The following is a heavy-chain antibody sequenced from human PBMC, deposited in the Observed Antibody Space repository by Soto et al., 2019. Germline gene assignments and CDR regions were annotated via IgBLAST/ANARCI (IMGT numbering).Heavy chain of an antibody. CDR2: IKSKTDGGTR. V-gene: IGHV3-15*07. Sequence: GGSLRLSCAASGFTFSNAWMNWVRQAPGKGLEWVGRIKSKTDGGTRHYAAPVKGRFTIAGDDSKNTLYLQMNSMKTEDSAEYYCTTDAPPGTIFGVVIATGYCGMDVWGQETTVTVSS. D-gene: IGHD3-3*01. J-gene: IGHJ6*02. CDR1: GFTFSNAW. CDR3: TTDAPPGTIFGVVIATGYCGMDV.